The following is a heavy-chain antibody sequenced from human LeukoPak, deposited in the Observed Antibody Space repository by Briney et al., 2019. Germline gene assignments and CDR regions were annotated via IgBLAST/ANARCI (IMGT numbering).Heavy chain of an antibody. Sequence: GGSLRLSCAASGFTFSTYWMHWVRQVPGKGLEWVANINQGGSRIHYLDSVKGRFTISRDKAKNSLYLQLDSLRAEDTAVYYCARIPCTSTDCYYDYWGQGTLVTVSS. CDR1: GFTFSTYW. CDR3: ARIPCTSTDCYYDY. CDR2: INQGGSRI. V-gene: IGHV3-7*01. J-gene: IGHJ4*02. D-gene: IGHD2/OR15-2a*01.